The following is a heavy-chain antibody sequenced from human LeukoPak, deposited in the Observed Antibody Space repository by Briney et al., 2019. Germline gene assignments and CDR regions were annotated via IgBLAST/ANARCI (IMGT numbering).Heavy chain of an antibody. CDR1: GGTFSSYA. D-gene: IGHD2-15*01. Sequence: SVKVSCKASGGTFSSYAISWVRQAPGQGLEWMGRIIPIFGTANYAQKFQGRVTITADKSTSTAYMGLSSLRSEDTAVYYCARDALDWSGGSWRNWFDPWGQGTLVTVSS. CDR2: IIPIFGTA. J-gene: IGHJ5*02. V-gene: IGHV1-69*06. CDR3: ARDALDWSGGSWRNWFDP.